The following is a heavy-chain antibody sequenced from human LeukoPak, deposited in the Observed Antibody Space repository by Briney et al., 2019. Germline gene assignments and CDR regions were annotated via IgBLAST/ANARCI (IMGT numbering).Heavy chain of an antibody. D-gene: IGHD6-6*01. CDR2: ISAYNGNT. CDR1: GYTFTDCG. J-gene: IGHJ3*02. Sequence: GASVKVSCKASGYTFTDCGISWVRQAPGQGLEWMGWISAYNGNTYFAQKFQGRVTMTTDTSTTTAYMELRSLRSDDTAVYYCARDRWSSSSSEGVFDIWGQGTMVTVFS. V-gene: IGHV1-18*01. CDR3: ARDRWSSSSSEGVFDI.